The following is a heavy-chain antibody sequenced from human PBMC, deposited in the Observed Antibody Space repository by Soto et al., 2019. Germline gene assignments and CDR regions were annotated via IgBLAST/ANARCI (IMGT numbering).Heavy chain of an antibody. J-gene: IGHJ4*02. CDR2: ISSTTNYI. CDR3: ARESEDLTSNFDY. CDR1: GFTFSRYS. Sequence: LRLSCAASGFTFSRYSMDLVRQAPGKGLEWVSSISSTTNYIYYGDSMKGRFTISRDNAKNSLYLEMNSLRAEDTAVYYCARESEDLTSNFDYWGQGTLVTVSS. V-gene: IGHV3-21*06.